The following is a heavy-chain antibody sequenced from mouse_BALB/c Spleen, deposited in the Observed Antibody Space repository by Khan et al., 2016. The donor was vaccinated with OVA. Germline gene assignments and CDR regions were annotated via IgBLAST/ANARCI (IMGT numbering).Heavy chain of an antibody. CDR1: GFTFSSYT. Sequence: EVELVESGGGLVKPGGSLKLSCAASGFTFSSYTMSWVRQTPEKRLEWVATISSGGTYTYYPDSVKGRFTISRDNAKNTLYLQMSSLKSEDTAMYHCTRDGNYAHWYFDVWGAGTTVTVSS. V-gene: IGHV5-6-4*01. CDR2: ISSGGTYT. CDR3: TRDGNYAHWYFDV. J-gene: IGHJ1*01. D-gene: IGHD2-1*01.